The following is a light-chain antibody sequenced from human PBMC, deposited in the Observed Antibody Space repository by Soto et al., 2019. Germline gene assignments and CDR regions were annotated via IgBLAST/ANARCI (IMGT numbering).Light chain of an antibody. Sequence: QSVLTQPPSVSGAPGQRVTISCTGSSSNIGAGYDVHWYQQLPGTAPKLLIYGNSNRPSGVPHRFSGSKSGTSASLAITGLQAEDEADYYCQSYDSSLSAHYVFGTGTKLTVL. J-gene: IGLJ1*01. CDR2: GNS. V-gene: IGLV1-40*01. CDR3: QSYDSSLSAHYV. CDR1: SSNIGAGYD.